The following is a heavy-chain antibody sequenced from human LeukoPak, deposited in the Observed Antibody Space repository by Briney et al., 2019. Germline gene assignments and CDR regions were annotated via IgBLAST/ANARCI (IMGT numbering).Heavy chain of an antibody. CDR3: ARRDEWNYRPYFDY. Sequence: PSETLSLTCTVSGGSISSRSYYWGWIRQAPGKGLEWIGTTFYSGTTYYNPSLKSRVTISVDTSKNQFSLKLNSVTAADTAVYYCARRDEWNYRPYFDYWGQGILVTVSS. V-gene: IGHV4-39*01. D-gene: IGHD1-7*01. CDR1: GGSISSRSYY. J-gene: IGHJ4*02. CDR2: TFYSGTT.